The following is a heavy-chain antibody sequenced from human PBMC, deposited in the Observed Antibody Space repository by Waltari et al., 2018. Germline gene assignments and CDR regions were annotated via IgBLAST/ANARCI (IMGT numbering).Heavy chain of an antibody. CDR3: ASEYGGSYFDY. V-gene: IGHV4-38-2*01. D-gene: IGHD3-16*01. CDR1: GVSITSGCD. CDR2: VFRSGTT. Sequence: QVHLQESGPGLVKPSETLSLTCDVSGVSITSGCDWGWVRQSPGKGLEWFGNVFRSGTTSSTPSLSSRITMSLDTSKNQFSLKLKSVTAADSAIYYCASEYGGSYFDYWGQGVRVNVSS. J-gene: IGHJ4*02.